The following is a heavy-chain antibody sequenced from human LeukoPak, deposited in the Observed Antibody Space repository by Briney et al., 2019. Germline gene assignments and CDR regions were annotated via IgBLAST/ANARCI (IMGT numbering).Heavy chain of an antibody. V-gene: IGHV4-59*01. Sequence: PSETLSLTCSVSADSINNYYWNWLRQPPGKGLEWIGFVHYSGNTNYNPSLKSRVTISIDTSKSQFSLKLSSVTAADTAVYYCAGYDVGSSWAQAFDIWGQGTMVTVSS. CDR2: VHYSGNT. CDR3: AGYDVGSSWAQAFDI. D-gene: IGHD6-13*01. CDR1: ADSINNYY. J-gene: IGHJ3*02.